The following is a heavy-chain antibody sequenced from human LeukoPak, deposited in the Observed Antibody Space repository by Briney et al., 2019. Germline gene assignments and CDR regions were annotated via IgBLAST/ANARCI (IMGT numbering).Heavy chain of an antibody. D-gene: IGHD1-26*01. J-gene: IGHJ4*02. Sequence: GGSLRLSCAASGFTFTKYGMSWVRQAPGKGLEWVSSISSSSSYIYYADSVKGRFTISRDNAKNSLYLQMNSLRAEDTAVYYCASRDSGSYGSFDYWGQGTLVTVSS. CDR2: ISSSSSYI. CDR3: ASRDSGSYGSFDY. V-gene: IGHV3-21*01. CDR1: GFTFTKYG.